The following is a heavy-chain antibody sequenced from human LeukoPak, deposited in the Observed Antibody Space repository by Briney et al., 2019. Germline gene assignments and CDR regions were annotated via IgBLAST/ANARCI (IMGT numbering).Heavy chain of an antibody. D-gene: IGHD2-8*01. V-gene: IGHV1-69*04. Sequence: GASVTVSCKASGGTFSSYAISWVRQAPGQGLEWMGRIIPILGIANYAQKFQGRVTITADKSTSTAYMELSSLRSEDTAVYYCARKIYCTNGVCDYYYYGMDVWGQGTTVTVSS. CDR3: ARKIYCTNGVCDYYYYGMDV. CDR1: GGTFSSYA. CDR2: IIPILGIA. J-gene: IGHJ6*02.